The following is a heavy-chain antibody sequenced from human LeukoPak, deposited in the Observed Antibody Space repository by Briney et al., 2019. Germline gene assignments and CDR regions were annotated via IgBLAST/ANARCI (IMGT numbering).Heavy chain of an antibody. CDR1: GASINTYY. CDR2: IYYSGTT. Sequence: PSETLSLTCTVSGASINTYYWSWIRQPPGKGLEWVGYIYYSGTTSYNPTLKTRVTISIDTSKNQFSLKLSSVTAADTAVYYCARVLRPMASQYYFDYWGQGTLVTVSS. CDR3: ARVLRPMASQYYFDY. V-gene: IGHV4-59*01. D-gene: IGHD3-10*01. J-gene: IGHJ4*02.